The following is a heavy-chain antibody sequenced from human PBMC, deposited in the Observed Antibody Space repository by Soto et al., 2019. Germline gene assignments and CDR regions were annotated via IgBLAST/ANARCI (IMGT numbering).Heavy chain of an antibody. Sequence: QVQLQESGPGLVKPSETLSLTCTVSGGSISSYYWSWIRQPPGKGLEWIGYIYYSGSTNYNPSLKGRVTRSVDTAKDQFFLKLSSVTAADTAVYYCARRRYYFDYWGQGTLVTVSS. CDR1: GGSISSYY. CDR3: ARRRYYFDY. V-gene: IGHV4-59*08. J-gene: IGHJ4*02. CDR2: IYYSGST.